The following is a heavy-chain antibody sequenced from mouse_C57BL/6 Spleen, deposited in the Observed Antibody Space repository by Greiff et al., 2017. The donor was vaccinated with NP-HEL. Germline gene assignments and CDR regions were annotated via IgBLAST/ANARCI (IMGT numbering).Heavy chain of an antibody. CDR3: ARWESSGLYAMDY. V-gene: IGHV1-54*01. Sequence: QVQLKESGAELVRPGTSVKVSCKASGYAFTNYLIEWVKQRPGQGLEWIGVINPGSGGTNYNEKFKGKATLTADKSSSTAYMQLSSLTSEDSAVYFCARWESSGLYAMDYWGQGTSVTVSS. CDR2: INPGSGGT. CDR1: GYAFTNYL. D-gene: IGHD3-2*02. J-gene: IGHJ4*01.